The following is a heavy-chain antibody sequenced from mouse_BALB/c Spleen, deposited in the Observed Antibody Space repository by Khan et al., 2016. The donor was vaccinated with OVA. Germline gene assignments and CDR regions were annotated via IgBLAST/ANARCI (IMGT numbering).Heavy chain of an antibody. CDR2: INPYNGGT. V-gene: IGHV1S136*01. Sequence: EVQLQESGPELVKPGASVKMSCKASGYIFTNYVLHWVKQKSGQGLEWIGNINPYNGGTKYNEKFKDKATLASDKSSITAYMELSSLTSEDSAVYYCARGNWQSYYFDYWGQGTTLTLSS. D-gene: IGHD4-1*01. CDR3: ARGNWQSYYFDY. J-gene: IGHJ2*01. CDR1: GYIFTNYV.